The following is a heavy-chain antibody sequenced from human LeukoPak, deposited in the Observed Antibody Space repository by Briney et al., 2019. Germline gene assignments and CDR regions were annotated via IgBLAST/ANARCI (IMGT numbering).Heavy chain of an antibody. J-gene: IGHJ4*02. Sequence: SETLSLTCTVSGGSIGGYHWSWIRQSPGKGLEWIGYIYYSGSTNYSPSLKSRVTISADTSQNQFSLKLTSVTAADTAVYYCARAVITFGAAVAKGFDCWGQGTLVTVSS. CDR1: GGSIGGYH. V-gene: IGHV4-59*08. CDR2: IYYSGST. D-gene: IGHD3-16*01. CDR3: ARAVITFGAAVAKGFDC.